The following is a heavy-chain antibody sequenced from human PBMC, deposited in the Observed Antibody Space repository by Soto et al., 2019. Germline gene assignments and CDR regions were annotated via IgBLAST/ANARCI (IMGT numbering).Heavy chain of an antibody. J-gene: IGHJ4*02. D-gene: IGHD3-10*01. CDR2: INAGNGNT. CDR1: GYTFTNYA. CDR3: VTTGSYGLIGVDY. Sequence: QVQLVQSGAEEKKPGASVKVSCKASGYTFTNYAINWVRQAPGQRLEWMGWINAGNGNTKYSQKFQGRVTITRDTSASTAYMELGSLRAEDTAGFYCVTTGSYGLIGVDYWGQGTLFTVSS. V-gene: IGHV1-3*05.